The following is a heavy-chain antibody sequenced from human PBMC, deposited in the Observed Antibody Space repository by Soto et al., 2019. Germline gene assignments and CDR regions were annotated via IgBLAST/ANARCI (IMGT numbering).Heavy chain of an antibody. CDR1: GYTFTTIF. V-gene: IGHV1-3*01. CDR3: ARGPSCGCLDF. CDR2: INPANGVT. D-gene: IGHD5-12*01. Sequence: QVQLVQSGAEVKKPGASVKLSCKTSGYTFTTIFLHWLRQAPGQRLEWMGWINPANGVTMYSQKFLGRVSNTRDTSATTAYMELTSLTSDDTAVYYCARGPSCGCLDFWGQGTLVTVSS. J-gene: IGHJ4*02.